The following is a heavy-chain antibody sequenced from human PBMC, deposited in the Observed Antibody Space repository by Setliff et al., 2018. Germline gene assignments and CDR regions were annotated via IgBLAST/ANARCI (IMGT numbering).Heavy chain of an antibody. J-gene: IGHJ4*02. Sequence: GASVKVSCKASGGTFSSYAISWVRQAPGQGLEWMGGIIPIFGTANYAQKFQGRVTITADESTSTAYMELSSLRSEDTAVYYCARGPLDFVVVPAAGKFDYWGQGTLVTVSS. CDR1: GGTFSSYA. CDR2: IIPIFGTA. V-gene: IGHV1-69*13. CDR3: ARGPLDFVVVPAAGKFDY. D-gene: IGHD2-2*01.